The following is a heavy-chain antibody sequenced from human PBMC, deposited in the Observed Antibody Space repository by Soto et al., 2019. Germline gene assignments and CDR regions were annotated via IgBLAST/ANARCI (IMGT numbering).Heavy chain of an antibody. Sequence: GGSLKISFKGSGYSFTSYWIGWGRQMPGKGLEWMGIIYPGDSDTRYSPSFQGQVTISADQSISTAYLQWSSLKASDTAMCYCARYTTATTRHGNYYYYMDVWGKGPTVTVSS. CDR1: GYSFTSYW. CDR3: ARYTTATTRHGNYYYYMDV. CDR2: IYPGDSDT. J-gene: IGHJ6*03. D-gene: IGHD4-4*01. V-gene: IGHV5-51*01.